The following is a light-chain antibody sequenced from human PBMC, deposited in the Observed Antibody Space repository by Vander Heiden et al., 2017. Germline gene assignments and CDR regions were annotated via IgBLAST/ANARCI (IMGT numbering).Light chain of an antibody. Sequence: QSALTTPASVSGSPGPSITISSTGTTSNVGAYTYISWYQQHPGKAPKLMIYDVTKRPSGVSNRFSGSKSGNTASLTISGLQAEDEADYYCSSYTSSSTQVFGTGTKVTVL. CDR3: SSYTSSSTQV. J-gene: IGLJ1*01. CDR2: DVT. CDR1: TSNVGAYTY. V-gene: IGLV2-14*03.